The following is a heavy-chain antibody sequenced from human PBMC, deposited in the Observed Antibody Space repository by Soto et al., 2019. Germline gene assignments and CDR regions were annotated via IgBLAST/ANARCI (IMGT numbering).Heavy chain of an antibody. V-gene: IGHV3-49*04. Sequence: LRLSCTASGFTFGDYAMSWVRQAPGKGLEWVGFIRSKAYGGTTECAASVKGRFTISRDDSKSIAYLQMNSLKTEDTAVYYCTRDRDYVWGSYRYTGPFDYWGQGTLVTVSS. J-gene: IGHJ4*02. CDR2: IRSKAYGGTT. CDR1: GFTFGDYA. D-gene: IGHD3-16*02. CDR3: TRDRDYVWGSYRYTGPFDY.